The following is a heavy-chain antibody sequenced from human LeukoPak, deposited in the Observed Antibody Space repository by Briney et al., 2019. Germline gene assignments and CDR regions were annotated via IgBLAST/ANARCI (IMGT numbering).Heavy chain of an antibody. CDR1: GFTFSSYW. V-gene: IGHV3-74*01. D-gene: IGHD6-19*01. CDR2: INSDGSST. Sequence: PGGSLRLSCAASGFTFSSYWMHWVRQAPGKGLVWVSRINSDGSSTSYADSVKGRFTISRDNAKNTLYLQMNSMRAADTAVYYCARGRGWVAVAGNWFDPWGQGTLVTVSS. CDR3: ARGRGWVAVAGNWFDP. J-gene: IGHJ5*02.